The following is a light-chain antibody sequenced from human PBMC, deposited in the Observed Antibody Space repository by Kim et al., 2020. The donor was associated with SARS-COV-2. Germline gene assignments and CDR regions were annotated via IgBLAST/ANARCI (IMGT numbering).Light chain of an antibody. CDR3: QSYDSSLSGSV. CDR1: SPNLGAGYA. Sequence: QGVTISCTGSSPNLGAGYAVHWYQQLPGTAPKLLIYGNSTRPSGVPDRFSGSKSGTSASLAITGLQAEDEADYYCQSYDSSLSGSVFGGGTKLTVL. CDR2: GNS. J-gene: IGLJ2*01. V-gene: IGLV1-40*01.